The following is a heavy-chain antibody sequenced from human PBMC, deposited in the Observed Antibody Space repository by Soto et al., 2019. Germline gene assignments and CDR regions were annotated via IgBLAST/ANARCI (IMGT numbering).Heavy chain of an antibody. J-gene: IGHJ5*02. CDR1: GYTFTGYY. V-gene: IGHV1-2*02. Sequence: DSVKVSCKDSGYTFTGYYMHWVRQAPGQGLEWMGWINPNSGGTNYAQKFQGRVTMTRDTSISTAYMELSRLRSDDTAVYYCARGTIVVVPAAIWFDPWGQGTLVTVS. CDR3: ARGTIVVVPAAIWFDP. CDR2: INPNSGGT. D-gene: IGHD2-2*01.